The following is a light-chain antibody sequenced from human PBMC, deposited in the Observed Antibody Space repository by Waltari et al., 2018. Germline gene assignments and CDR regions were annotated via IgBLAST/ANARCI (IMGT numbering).Light chain of an antibody. V-gene: IGKV1-5*03. J-gene: IGKJ1*01. CDR1: QSISTW. Sequence: DIQMTQSPSTLSASVGDIVTLTCRASQSISTWLAWYQQKPGRAPKLLIYKASSLESGVPSRFSGSGSGTEFTLTISSLQPDDFATYYCQQYSSFPRTFGQWTKVEIK. CDR2: KAS. CDR3: QQYSSFPRT.